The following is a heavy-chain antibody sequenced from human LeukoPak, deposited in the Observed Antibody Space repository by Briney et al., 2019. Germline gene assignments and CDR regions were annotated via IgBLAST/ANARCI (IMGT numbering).Heavy chain of an antibody. CDR2: ISDDGGDT. CDR1: GFTFSNYA. D-gene: IGHD3-10*01. CDR3: ARFYGSGSYLDY. V-gene: IGHV3-23*01. Sequence: GGSLRLSCAASGFTFSNYAMSWVRQAPGKGLEWVSAISDDGGDTKYAESVKGRFTISRDNSRNRLYLQMNSLRAEDTAVYYCARFYGSGSYLDYWGQGTLVTVSS. J-gene: IGHJ4*02.